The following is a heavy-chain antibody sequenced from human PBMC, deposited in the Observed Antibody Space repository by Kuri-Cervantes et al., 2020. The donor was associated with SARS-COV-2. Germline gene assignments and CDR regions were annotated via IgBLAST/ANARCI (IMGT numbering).Heavy chain of an antibody. CDR3: ARNHVMTTVLTRIDYFDY. V-gene: IGHV2-70*04. J-gene: IGHJ4*02. CDR2: IDWDDDK. Sequence: SGLTLVQPTQSFTLTCTFFGFSRSTSGMRVSWVRQPPGKALEWLARIDWDDDKFYSSSLKTRLAISKDTSKNPVVLTMTNMNPVDTPTYYCARNHVMTTVLTRIDYFDYWGQGTLVTVSS. D-gene: IGHD4-23*01. CDR1: GFSRSTSGMR.